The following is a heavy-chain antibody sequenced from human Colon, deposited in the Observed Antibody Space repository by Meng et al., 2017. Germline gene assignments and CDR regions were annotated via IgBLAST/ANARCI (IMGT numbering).Heavy chain of an antibody. D-gene: IGHD3-16*01. CDR3: ARSLGYYDYVWGSYPPGY. J-gene: IGHJ4*02. Sequence: QVQLQQVGAGLLKPSETLSLTCSVYGGSFSGYYWSWIRQPPGKGLEWIGKINHSGSTNYNPSLKSRVTISVDTSKNQFSLKLSSVTAADTAVYYCARSLGYYDYVWGSYPPGYWGQGTLVTVSS. CDR2: INHSGST. V-gene: IGHV4-34*01. CDR1: GGSFSGYY.